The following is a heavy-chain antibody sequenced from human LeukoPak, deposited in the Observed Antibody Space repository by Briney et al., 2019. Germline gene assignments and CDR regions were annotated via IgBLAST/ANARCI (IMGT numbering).Heavy chain of an antibody. CDR1: GFTFGGYG. CDR3: TRYNNDYFDY. J-gene: IGHJ4*02. V-gene: IGHV3-33*01. CDR2: IAYDGSRA. D-gene: IGHD1-14*01. Sequence: GGSLRLSCAGSGFTFGGYGMHWFRQTPGKGLEWVAVIAYDGSRAFYADSVKGRSTISRDNSKNTMSVQMDDLRAEDTAVYYCTRYNNDYFDYWGQGTLVTVSS.